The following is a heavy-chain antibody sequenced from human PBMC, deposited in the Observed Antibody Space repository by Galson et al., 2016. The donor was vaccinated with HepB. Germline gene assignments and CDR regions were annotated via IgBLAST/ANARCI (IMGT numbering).Heavy chain of an antibody. CDR1: GYNFNSYW. V-gene: IGHV5-51*01. CDR3: ARHWGPSVTLPSYSYGLDV. CDR2: IYPCDSDP. D-gene: IGHD4-17*01. Sequence: QSGAEVKKPGESLKISCKASGYNFNSYWIAWVRQMPGKGLEWMGSIYPCDSDPRYSPSFQGQVTISVDKSLDTAYLQWTSLKASDTALYFCARHWGPSVTLPSYSYGLDVWGQGTTVTVSS. J-gene: IGHJ6*02.